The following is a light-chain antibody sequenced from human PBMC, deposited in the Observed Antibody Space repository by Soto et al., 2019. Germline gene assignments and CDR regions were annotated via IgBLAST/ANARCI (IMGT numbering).Light chain of an antibody. J-gene: IGKJ3*01. CDR1: QNLISC. V-gene: IGKV1-39*01. CDR2: AAS. CDR3: QQSCHTPPFT. Sequence: DTQMTQSPSSLSASVGDRVTITCRASQNLISCLNWYQQKPGKAPKLLIYAASSLQSGVPSRFSGSGSGTDFTLSISSLQPEDFATYYCQQSCHTPPFTFGPGTTVDVK.